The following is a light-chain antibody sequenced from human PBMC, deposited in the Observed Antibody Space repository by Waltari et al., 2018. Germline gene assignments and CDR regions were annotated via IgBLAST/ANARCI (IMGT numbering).Light chain of an antibody. CDR2: GAS. J-gene: IGKJ1*01. CDR3: QHYRSLPVT. CDR1: QSVSRT. Sequence: EIVLTQSPGTLSLSPGERVTLSCRASQSVSRTLAWYQQKPGQAPRLLIYGASIRATGIPDRFSGSGSGTDFSLTISRLEPEDVAVYYCQHYRSLPVTFGQGTKVEIK. V-gene: IGKV3-20*01.